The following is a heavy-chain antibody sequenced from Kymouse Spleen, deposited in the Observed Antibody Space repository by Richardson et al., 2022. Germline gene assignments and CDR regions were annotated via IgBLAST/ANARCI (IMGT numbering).Heavy chain of an antibody. D-gene: IGHD3-10*01. V-gene: IGHV3-74*01. CDR1: GFTFSSYW. Sequence: EVQLVESGGGLVQPGGSLRLSCAASGFTFSSYWMHWVRQAPGKGLVWVSRINSDGSSTSYADSVKGRFTISRDNAKNTLYLQMNSLRAEDTAVYYCARDRWFGEFHYYYYGMDVWGQGTTVTVSS. J-gene: IGHJ6*02. CDR3: ARDRWFGEFHYYYYGMDV. CDR2: INSDGSST.